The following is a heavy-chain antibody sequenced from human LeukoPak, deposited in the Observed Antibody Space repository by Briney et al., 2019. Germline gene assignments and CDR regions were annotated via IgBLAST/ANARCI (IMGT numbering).Heavy chain of an antibody. CDR3: AKDLRRIAAYYFDY. CDR2: ISSDGRDK. V-gene: IGHV3-30*18. Sequence: QPGRSLRLSCAASGFTFSSYAIHWVRQAPDKGLEWLAVISSDGRDKHHADSVKGRFTISRDNSENTLYLQTNSLRAEDTAVYYCAKDLRRIAAYYFDYWGQGTLVTVSS. CDR1: GFTFSSYA. D-gene: IGHD6-25*01. J-gene: IGHJ4*02.